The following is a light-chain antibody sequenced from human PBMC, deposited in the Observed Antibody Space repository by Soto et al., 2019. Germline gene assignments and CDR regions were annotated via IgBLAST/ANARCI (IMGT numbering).Light chain of an antibody. Sequence: QSVLTQPPSVSRAPGQRVTISCTGSSSNIGAGYDVHWYQQLPGTAPKLLIYGNSNRPSGVPDRFSGSKSGTSASLAITGLQAEDEAYYYCQSYDSSLSGVVFGTGTKVTLL. J-gene: IGLJ1*01. CDR1: SSNIGAGYD. V-gene: IGLV1-40*01. CDR3: QSYDSSLSGVV. CDR2: GNS.